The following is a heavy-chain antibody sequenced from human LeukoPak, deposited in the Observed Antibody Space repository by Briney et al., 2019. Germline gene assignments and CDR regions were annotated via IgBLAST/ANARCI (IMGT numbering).Heavy chain of an antibody. CDR3: ARRETRYFDWLNYYGMDV. CDR2: MNPNSGNT. J-gene: IGHJ6*02. V-gene: IGHV1-8*01. D-gene: IGHD3-9*01. CDR1: GYTFTSYD. Sequence: ASVNVSCKASGYTFTSYDINWVRQATGQGLEWMGWMNPNSGNTGYAQKFQGRVTMTRNTSISTAYMELSSLRSEDTAVYYCARRETRYFDWLNYYGMDVWGQGTTVTVSS.